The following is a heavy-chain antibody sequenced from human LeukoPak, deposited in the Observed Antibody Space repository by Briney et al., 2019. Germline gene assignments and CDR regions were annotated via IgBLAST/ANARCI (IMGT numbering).Heavy chain of an antibody. CDR2: TYTSGST. V-gene: IGHV4-61*02. Sequence: SQTLSLTCTVSGGSISSGSYYWSWIRQPAGKGLEWIGRTYTSGSTNYNPSLKSRVTISVDTSKNQFSLGLTSGTAADTVVYFCARDYSTPSYYYYYMDVWGKGTTVTVSS. CDR1: GGSISSGSYY. CDR3: ARDYSTPSYYYYYMDV. D-gene: IGHD6-6*01. J-gene: IGHJ6*03.